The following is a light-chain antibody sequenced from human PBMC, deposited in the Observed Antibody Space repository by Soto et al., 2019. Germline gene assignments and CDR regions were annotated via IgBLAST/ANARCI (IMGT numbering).Light chain of an antibody. CDR3: QEYNTWPWT. CDR2: GAS. Sequence: ETLMTQSPATLSVSPGERATLSCRASQSVNNNLAWYQQKLGQAPRVLIYGASTRATGIPARFTGSGSGTEFILTITSLRSEDSAVYYCQEYNTWPWTFXQGTKVDIK. V-gene: IGKV3-15*01. CDR1: QSVNNN. J-gene: IGKJ1*01.